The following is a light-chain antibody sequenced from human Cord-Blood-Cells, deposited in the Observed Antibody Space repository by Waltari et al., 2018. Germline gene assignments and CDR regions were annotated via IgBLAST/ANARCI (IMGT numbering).Light chain of an antibody. CDR2: DAS. J-gene: IGKJ1*01. Sequence: DIQMTQSPSTLSASVGDRVTITCRASQSISSWLAWYQQTTGIAPTLLIYDASSLESGVPSRFSGSGSGTEFTLTISSLQPDDFATYYCQQYNSYSTFGQGTKVEIK. V-gene: IGKV1-5*01. CDR3: QQYNSYST. CDR1: QSISSW.